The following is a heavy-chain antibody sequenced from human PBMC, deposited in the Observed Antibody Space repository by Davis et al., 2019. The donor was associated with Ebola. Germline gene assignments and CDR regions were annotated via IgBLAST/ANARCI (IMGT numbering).Heavy chain of an antibody. CDR2: LYYSGST. CDR1: GGSISSGDYY. CDR3: ASLDGSSTSCNIQCDAFDI. J-gene: IGHJ3*02. D-gene: IGHD2-2*01. Sequence: PSETLSLTCTVSGGSISSGDYYWSWIRQPPGKGLEWIGYLYYSGSTYYNPSLKSRVTISVDTSKNQFSLKLSSVTAADTAVYYCASLDGSSTSCNIQCDAFDIWGQGTMVTVSS. V-gene: IGHV4-30-4*01.